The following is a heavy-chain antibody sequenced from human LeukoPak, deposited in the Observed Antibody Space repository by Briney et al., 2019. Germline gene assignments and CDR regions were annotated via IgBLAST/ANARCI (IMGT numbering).Heavy chain of an antibody. V-gene: IGHV4-34*01. Sequence: SETLSLTCAVYGGSFSGYYWSWIRQPPGKGLEWIGEINHSGSTNYNPSPKSRVTISVDTSKNQFSLKLSSVTAADTAVYYCARRGYCSSTSCYGFDYWGQGTLVTVSS. CDR3: ARRGYCSSTSCYGFDY. CDR2: INHSGST. CDR1: GGSFSGYY. J-gene: IGHJ4*02. D-gene: IGHD2-2*01.